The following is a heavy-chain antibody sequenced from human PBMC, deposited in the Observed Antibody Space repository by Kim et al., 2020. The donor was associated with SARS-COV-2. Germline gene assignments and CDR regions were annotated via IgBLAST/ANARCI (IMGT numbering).Heavy chain of an antibody. CDR1: GFTFSDYY. J-gene: IGHJ4*02. V-gene: IGHV3-11*05. CDR2: ISSSSSYT. CDR3: ATAAVAADWVYFDY. D-gene: IGHD6-19*01. Sequence: GGSLRLSCAASGFTFSDYYMSWIRQAPGKGLEWVSYISSSSSYTNYADSVKGRFTISRDNAKNSLYLQINSLRAEDTAVYYCATAAVAADWVYFDYWGQGTLVTVSS.